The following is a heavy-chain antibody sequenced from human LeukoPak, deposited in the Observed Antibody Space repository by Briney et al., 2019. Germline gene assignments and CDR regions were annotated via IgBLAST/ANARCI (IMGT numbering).Heavy chain of an antibody. CDR3: ARVHGDYEPFDY. V-gene: IGHV4-30-4*01. CDR2: IYYSGST. D-gene: IGHD4-17*01. Sequence: PSETLSLTCTVSGGSISSGDYYWRWIRQPPGKGLEWIGYIYYSGSTYYNPSLKSRVTISVDTSKNQFSLKLSSVTAADTAVYYCARVHGDYEPFDYWGQGTLVTVSS. J-gene: IGHJ4*02. CDR1: GGSISSGDYY.